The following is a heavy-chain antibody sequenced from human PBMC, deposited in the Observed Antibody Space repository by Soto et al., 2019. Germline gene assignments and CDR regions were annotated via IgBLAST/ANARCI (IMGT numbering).Heavy chain of an antibody. CDR1: GFTFSDYA. CDR3: AKGGRQWLVTADFNY. D-gene: IGHD6-19*01. V-gene: IGHV3-33*08. CDR2: VCHDGRNT. Sequence: GGSLRLSCAASGFTFSDYAMHWVRQAPDTGTELEALVCHDGRNTPYADSVKGRFTISRNSSKNTVSLEMTSLRAEVTAVYYCAKGGRQWLVTADFNYWGPGALVTVSS. J-gene: IGHJ4*02.